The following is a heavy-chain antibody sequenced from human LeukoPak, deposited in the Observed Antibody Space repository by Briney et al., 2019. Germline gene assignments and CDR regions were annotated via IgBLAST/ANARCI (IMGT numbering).Heavy chain of an antibody. J-gene: IGHJ6*02. CDR1: GFTVSSNY. CDR3: ASHMVRGSYYYYGMDV. V-gene: IGHV3-53*01. Sequence: GGSLRLSCAASGFTVSSNYMSWVRQARGEGVEGVSVIYSGGSTYYADSVKGRFTISRDNSRNTLYLQMNSLRAEDTAVYYCASHMVRGSYYYYGMDVWGQGTTVTVSS. CDR2: IYSGGST. D-gene: IGHD3-10*01.